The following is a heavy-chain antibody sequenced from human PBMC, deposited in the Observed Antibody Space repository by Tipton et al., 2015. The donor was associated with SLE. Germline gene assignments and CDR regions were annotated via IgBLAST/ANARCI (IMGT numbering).Heavy chain of an antibody. CDR2: ISYDGSNK. J-gene: IGHJ4*03. CDR1: GFTFSSYP. V-gene: IGHV3-30*04. Sequence: SLRLSCAASGFTFSSYPIHWVRQAPGKGLEWVALISYDGSNKYYADSVKGRFTISRDNSKNTLYLQMNSLRAEDTAVYYCAKATAAVGGRIDYWGHGTLVAVSS. D-gene: IGHD3-16*01. CDR3: AKATAAVGGRIDY.